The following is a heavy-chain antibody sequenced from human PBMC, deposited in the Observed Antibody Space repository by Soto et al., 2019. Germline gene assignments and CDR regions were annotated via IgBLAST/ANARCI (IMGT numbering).Heavy chain of an antibody. J-gene: IGHJ4*02. CDR1: GFTFSSYG. V-gene: IGHV3-30*18. CDR3: AKDYYDSSGYPPLLPFFDY. CDR2: ISYDGSNK. D-gene: IGHD3-22*01. Sequence: GGSLRLSCAASGFTFSSYGMHWVRQAPGKGLEWVAVISYDGSNKYYADSVKGRFTISRDNSKNTLYLQMNSLRAEDTAVYYCAKDYYDSSGYPPLLPFFDYWGQGTLVTVSS.